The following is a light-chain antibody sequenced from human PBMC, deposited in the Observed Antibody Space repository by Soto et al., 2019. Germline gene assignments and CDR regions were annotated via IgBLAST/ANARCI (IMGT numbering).Light chain of an antibody. CDR1: SSDVGATDY. V-gene: IGLV2-8*01. CDR3: ISHAGVSNV. CDR2: EVN. J-gene: IGLJ1*01. Sequence: QSALTQPPSASGSLGQSVAISCTGTSSDVGATDYVSWYQQHSGKAPKLLLYEVNKRPSGVPDRFSGSKSGNTASLTVSALQADDEADYYCISHAGVSNVLGTGTKLTVL.